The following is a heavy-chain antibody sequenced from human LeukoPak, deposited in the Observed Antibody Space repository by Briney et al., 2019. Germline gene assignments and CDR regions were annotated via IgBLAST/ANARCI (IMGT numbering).Heavy chain of an antibody. CDR3: AKVLTATGTTPFDAFNI. J-gene: IGHJ3*02. Sequence: PGGSLRLSCVASGFTFSSYAMHWVRQAPGKGLEWVAFIRYDGNNKFYADSVKGRFTISRDNSKNTLYLQMNSLKIEDTAVYYCAKVLTATGTTPFDAFNIWGQGTLVTVSS. CDR2: IRYDGNNK. D-gene: IGHD1-1*01. CDR1: GFTFSSYA. V-gene: IGHV3-30*02.